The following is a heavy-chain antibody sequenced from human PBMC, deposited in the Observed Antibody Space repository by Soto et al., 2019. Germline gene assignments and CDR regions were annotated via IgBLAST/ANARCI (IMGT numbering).Heavy chain of an antibody. CDR2: ISSSSSDI. CDR3: ASLVAAPSSFSSYYYGMDV. Sequence: GGSLRLSCAASGFTFRSYTMDWVRQAPGKGLEWVSSISSSSSDIYYADSVKGRFTVSRDNAKNSLYLQMNSLRAEDTAVYYCASLVAAPSSFSSYYYGMDVWGPGTTGTVSS. J-gene: IGHJ6*02. CDR1: GFTFRSYT. V-gene: IGHV3-21*01. D-gene: IGHD6-6*01.